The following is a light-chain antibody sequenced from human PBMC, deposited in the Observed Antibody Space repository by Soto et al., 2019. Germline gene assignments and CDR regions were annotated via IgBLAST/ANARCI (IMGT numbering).Light chain of an antibody. CDR3: ISYTSRRTNYV. CDR1: SSDVGGYNY. V-gene: IGLV2-14*01. J-gene: IGLJ1*01. CDR2: DVS. Sequence: QSALTQPASVSGSPGQSITISCTGTSSDVGGYNYVSWYQQHPGKAPKLMIYDVSNRPSGVSNRFSDSKSGNTASLTISGLQAEDEADYYCISYTSRRTNYVFGTGTKLTAL.